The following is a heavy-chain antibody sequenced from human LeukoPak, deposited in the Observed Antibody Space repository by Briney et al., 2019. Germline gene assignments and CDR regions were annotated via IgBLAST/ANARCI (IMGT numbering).Heavy chain of an antibody. V-gene: IGHV3-11*01. CDR3: ARVEVTPDY. D-gene: IGHD4-11*01. Sequence: GGSLRLSCAASGFTFSDYYMTWIRQAPGKGLEWISYITSSGTTIYYADSVKGRFTVSRDNAKNSLYLQMSSLTAEDTAVYYCARVEVTPDYWGQGTLVTVSS. J-gene: IGHJ4*02. CDR2: ITSSGTTI. CDR1: GFTFSDYY.